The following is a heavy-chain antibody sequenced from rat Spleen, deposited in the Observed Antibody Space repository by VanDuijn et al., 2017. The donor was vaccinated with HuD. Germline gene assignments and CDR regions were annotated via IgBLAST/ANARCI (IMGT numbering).Heavy chain of an antibody. CDR1: GFTFNNYW. Sequence: EVKLVESGGGLVQPGRSLKLSCAASGFTFNNYWMTWIRQAPTKGLEWVASITNTGGSTYYPDSVKGRFTISRVNAKSTLYLQMDSLRSEDTATYYCARHGPGYNYGVMDAWGQGASVTVSS. V-gene: IGHV5-31*01. CDR2: ITNTGGST. D-gene: IGHD1-4*01. CDR3: ARHGPGYNYGVMDA. J-gene: IGHJ4*01.